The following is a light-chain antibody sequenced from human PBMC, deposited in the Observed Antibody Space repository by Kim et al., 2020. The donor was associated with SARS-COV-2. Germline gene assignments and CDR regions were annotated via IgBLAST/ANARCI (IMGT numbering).Light chain of an antibody. Sequence: SYELTQPPSVSVAPGKTARITCGGNIIGSKSVHWYQQKPGQAPVLVIYYDSDRPSGIPERFSGSNSGNTAPLTISRVEAGDEADYYCQVWDSSSDHWVFG. CDR3: QVWDSSSDHWV. J-gene: IGLJ3*02. CDR1: IIGSKS. V-gene: IGLV3-21*04. CDR2: YDS.